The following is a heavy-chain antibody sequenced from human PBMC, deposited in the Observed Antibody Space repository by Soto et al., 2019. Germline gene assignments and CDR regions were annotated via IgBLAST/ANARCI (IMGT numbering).Heavy chain of an antibody. CDR1: GGTFSSYA. CDR2: IIPIFGTA. Sequence: ASVKVSCKASGGTFSSYAISWVRQAPGQGLEWMGGIIPIFGTANYAQKFQGRVTITADESTSTAYMELSSLRSEDTAVYYCARGQRYYYDSSGFPSIYYYYGMDVWGQGTTVTVSS. D-gene: IGHD3-22*01. J-gene: IGHJ6*02. CDR3: ARGQRYYYDSSGFPSIYYYYGMDV. V-gene: IGHV1-69*13.